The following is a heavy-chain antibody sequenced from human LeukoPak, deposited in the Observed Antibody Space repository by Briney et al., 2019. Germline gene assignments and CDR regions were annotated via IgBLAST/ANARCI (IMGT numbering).Heavy chain of an antibody. CDR2: IYYSGST. Sequence: PGGSLRLSCATSGFTFSDYYMNWIRQAPGKGLEWIGSIYYSGSTYYNPSLKSRVTISVDTSKNQFSLKLSSVTAADTAVYYCARTYYDTSGYFYFDYWGQGTLVTVSS. J-gene: IGHJ4*02. CDR1: GFTFSDYY. D-gene: IGHD3-22*01. V-gene: IGHV4-38-2*01. CDR3: ARTYYDTSGYFYFDY.